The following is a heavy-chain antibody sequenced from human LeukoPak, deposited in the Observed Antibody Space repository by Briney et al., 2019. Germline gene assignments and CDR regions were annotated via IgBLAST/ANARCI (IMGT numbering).Heavy chain of an antibody. CDR3: ARALDV. Sequence: PGGSLRLSCVDSGLSFNTYAMHWVRQAPGKGLEWVAAISYDGSYTYYRDSVRGRFTISRDNSKNTMYLQMNSLRAEDTAMYYSARALDVWGKGTTVTVSS. J-gene: IGHJ6*04. V-gene: IGHV3-30*04. CDR2: ISYDGSYT. CDR1: GLSFNTYA.